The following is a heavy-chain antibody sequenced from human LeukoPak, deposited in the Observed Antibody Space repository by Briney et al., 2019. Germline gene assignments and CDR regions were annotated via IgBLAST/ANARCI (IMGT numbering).Heavy chain of an antibody. CDR2: INSDGSTT. CDR3: ARVKVGVWGVFDT. Sequence: PGGSLRLSCAASGFTFSSYWMHWVRQAPGKGLVWLSRINSDGSTTTYADSVRGRFIISRDNAKNTLYLQMNSLGAEDTAVYYCARVKVGVWGVFDTRGQGTMVTVSS. V-gene: IGHV3-74*03. CDR1: GFTFSSYW. D-gene: IGHD1-26*01. J-gene: IGHJ3*02.